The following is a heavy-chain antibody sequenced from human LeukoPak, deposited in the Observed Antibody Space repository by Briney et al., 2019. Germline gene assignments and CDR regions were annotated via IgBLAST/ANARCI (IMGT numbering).Heavy chain of an antibody. J-gene: IGHJ4*02. V-gene: IGHV4-59*08. CDR2: IYYSGRT. D-gene: IGHD6-13*01. CDR1: GGSISSYY. Sequence: PSDALSLTCTVSGGSISSYYWSWIRQPPGKGLEWIGYIYYSGRTNYNPSLKSRVTISVDTSKNQFPLKLSSVTAADTAVYYCASHRRQQLPGYWGQGTLVTGSS. CDR3: ASHRRQQLPGY.